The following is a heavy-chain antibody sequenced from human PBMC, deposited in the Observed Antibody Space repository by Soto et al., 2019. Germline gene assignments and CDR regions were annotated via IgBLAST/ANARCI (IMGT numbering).Heavy chain of an antibody. Sequence: GGSLRLSCAASGFTFTTYSMNWVRQAPGKGLEWVSSITSSSTYIYYADSVRGRFTISRDNAKNSLYLQMNSLRVEDTAVYYCARDDGHDYIWGSYRHFDYWGQGTPVTV. J-gene: IGHJ4*02. V-gene: IGHV3-21*01. CDR1: GFTFTTYS. CDR3: ARDDGHDYIWGSYRHFDY. D-gene: IGHD3-16*02. CDR2: ITSSSTYI.